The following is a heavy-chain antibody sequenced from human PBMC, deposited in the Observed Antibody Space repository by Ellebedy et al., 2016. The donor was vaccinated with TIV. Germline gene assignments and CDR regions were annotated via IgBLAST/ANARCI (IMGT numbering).Heavy chain of an antibody. J-gene: IGHJ6*02. V-gene: IGHV3-30-3*01. CDR3: ARDRGDGMDV. CDR1: GFTFSSYA. D-gene: IGHD3-10*01. CDR2: ISHDGGNT. Sequence: GGSLRLXXAASGFTFSSYAMSWVRQAPGKGLEWVNVISHDGGNTYHADSVKGRFTISRDSSKNMVYLQLNSLRAEDTAVYYCARDRGDGMDVWGQGTTVTVSS.